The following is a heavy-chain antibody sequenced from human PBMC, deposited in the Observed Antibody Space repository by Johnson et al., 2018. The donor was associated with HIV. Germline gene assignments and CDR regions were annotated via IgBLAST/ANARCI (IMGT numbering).Heavy chain of an antibody. CDR1: GFTFSSYW. CDR2: IKLDGSEK. V-gene: IGHV3-7*05. Sequence: EVQLVESGGGLVQPGGSLRLSCAASGFTFSSYWMSWVRQAPGKGLEWVANIKLDGSEKYFVDSVKGRFTISRDNAKNSLYLQMNSLSAEDTAVYYCARYEGNYVAFDIWGQGTMVTVSS. D-gene: IGHD1-7*01. J-gene: IGHJ3*02. CDR3: ARYEGNYVAFDI.